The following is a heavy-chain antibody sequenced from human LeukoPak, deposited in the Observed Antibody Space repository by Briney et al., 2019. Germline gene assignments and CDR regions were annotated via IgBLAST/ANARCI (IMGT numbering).Heavy chain of an antibody. V-gene: IGHV1-69*05. D-gene: IGHD1-7*01. CDR2: IIPIFGTA. Sequence: SVKVSCKASGGTFSSYAISWVRQAPGQGLEWMGGIIPIFGTANYAQKFQGRVTITTDESTSTAYMELSSLRSEDTAVYYCARDRGGITGTSPYYFDYWGQGTLVTVSS. J-gene: IGHJ4*02. CDR3: ARDRGGITGTSPYYFDY. CDR1: GGTFSSYA.